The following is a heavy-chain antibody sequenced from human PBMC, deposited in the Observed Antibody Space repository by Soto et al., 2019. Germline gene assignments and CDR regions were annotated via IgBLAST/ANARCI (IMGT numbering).Heavy chain of an antibody. CDR3: ARDKGRLGIDY. J-gene: IGHJ4*02. CDR1: GDSFSSHA. V-gene: IGHV1-69*01. CDR2: IIPLFGTT. D-gene: IGHD7-27*01. Sequence: QVQLVQSGAEVKKPGSSVKVSCTTSGDSFSSHAITWVRQAPGQGLEWVGGIIPLFGTTNYARRFQGRVTITADATTSTAYMELSSLRSDDTAFYYCARDKGRLGIDYWGQGTLVSVSS.